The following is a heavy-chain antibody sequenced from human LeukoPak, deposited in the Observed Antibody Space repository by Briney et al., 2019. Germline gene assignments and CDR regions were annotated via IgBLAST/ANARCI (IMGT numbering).Heavy chain of an antibody. V-gene: IGHV1-18*01. CDR1: GYTFTNYG. D-gene: IGHD3-16*01. CDR2: ISVYNGNT. J-gene: IGHJ6*03. Sequence: ASVKVSCKASGYTFTNYGISWLRQAPGQGLEWMGWISVYNGNTKYAQKLQGRVTMTTDTSTSTAYMELSRLRSDDTAVYYCTREFPSKAYNYYYYMDVWGKGTTVTVSS. CDR3: TREFPSKAYNYYYYMDV.